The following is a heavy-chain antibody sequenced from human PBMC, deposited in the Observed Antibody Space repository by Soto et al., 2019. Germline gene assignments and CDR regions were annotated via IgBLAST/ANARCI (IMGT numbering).Heavy chain of an antibody. CDR2: INPNNGGT. V-gene: IGHV1-2*04. Sequence: QVQLVQSGAEVKKPGASVKVSCKASGYTFTGYYMHWVRQAPGQGLEWMGWINPNNGGTNYAQKFQGWVTMTRDTSISTAYMELSRLRSDDTAVYYCAIEDYGSGSMHYWGQGTLVTVSS. CDR1: GYTFTGYY. D-gene: IGHD3-10*01. CDR3: AIEDYGSGSMHY. J-gene: IGHJ4*02.